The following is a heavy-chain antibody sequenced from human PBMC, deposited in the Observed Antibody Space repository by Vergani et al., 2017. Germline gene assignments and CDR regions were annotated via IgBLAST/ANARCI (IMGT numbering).Heavy chain of an antibody. CDR3: ARAQAGEYDILTGETPYYYYGMDV. J-gene: IGHJ6*02. CDR2: IYSGGST. D-gene: IGHD3-9*01. CDR1: GFTVSSNY. Sequence: EVQLVETGGGLIQPGGSLRLSCAASGFTVSSNYMSWVRQAPGKGLEWVSVIYSGGSTYYADSVKGRVTISRDNSKNTLYLQMNSLRAEDTAVYYCARAQAGEYDILTGETPYYYYGMDVWGQGTTVTVSS. V-gene: IGHV3-53*02.